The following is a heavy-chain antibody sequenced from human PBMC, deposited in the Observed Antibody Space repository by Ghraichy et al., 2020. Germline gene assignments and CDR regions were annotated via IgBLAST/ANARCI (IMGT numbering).Heavy chain of an antibody. D-gene: IGHD3-22*01. CDR1: GFTFGDYA. CDR3: TRNVHYYDSSGYDYFDY. J-gene: IGHJ4*02. CDR2: IRSKAYGGTT. V-gene: IGHV3-49*03. Sequence: GGSLRLSCTASGFTFGDYAMSWFRQAPGKGLGWVGFIRSKAYGGTTEYAASVKGRFTISRDDSKSIAYLQMNSLKTEDTAVYYCTRNVHYYDSSGYDYFDYWGQGTLVTVSS.